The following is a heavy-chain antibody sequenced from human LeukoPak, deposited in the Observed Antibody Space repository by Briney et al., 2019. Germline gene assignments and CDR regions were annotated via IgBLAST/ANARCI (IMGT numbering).Heavy chain of an antibody. D-gene: IGHD3-16*01. Sequence: PGGSLRLSCAASGCTFSSYGMHWVRQAPGKGLEWVAVISYDGSNKYYADSVKGRFTISRDNSKNTLYLQMNSLRAEDTAVYYCAKDLGGGFEYFDYWGQGTLVTVSS. CDR1: GCTFSSYG. CDR3: AKDLGGGFEYFDY. J-gene: IGHJ4*02. V-gene: IGHV3-30*18. CDR2: ISYDGSNK.